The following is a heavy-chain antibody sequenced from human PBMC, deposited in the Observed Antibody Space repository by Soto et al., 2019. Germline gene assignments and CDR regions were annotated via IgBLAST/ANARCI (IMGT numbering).Heavy chain of an antibody. D-gene: IGHD2-15*01. CDR3: ARGGDVVVVAAYFDY. J-gene: IGHJ4*02. Sequence: QVQLVESGGGVVQPGRSLRLSCAASGFTFSSYAMHWVRQAPGKGLEWVAVISYDGSNKYYADSVKGRFTSSSDNSKNTLYLQRNSMRAEDTAVYYCARGGDVVVVAAYFDYWGQGTLVTVSS. V-gene: IGHV3-30-3*01. CDR1: GFTFSSYA. CDR2: ISYDGSNK.